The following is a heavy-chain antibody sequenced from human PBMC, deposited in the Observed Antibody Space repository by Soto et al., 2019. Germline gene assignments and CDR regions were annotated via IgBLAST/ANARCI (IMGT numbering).Heavy chain of an antibody. CDR2: IYFTGST. Sequence: WETLSLTCTVSGGAVSSGTYYWSWIRQPPGKGLEWIGHIYFTGSTNYNPSLKSRVTMSLDTSRNQFSLKLSSVTAADTAVYYCTRGPPRVQWFDPWGLGTLVTVSS. J-gene: IGHJ5*02. CDR1: GGAVSSGTYY. V-gene: IGHV4-61*01. CDR3: TRGPPRVQWFDP.